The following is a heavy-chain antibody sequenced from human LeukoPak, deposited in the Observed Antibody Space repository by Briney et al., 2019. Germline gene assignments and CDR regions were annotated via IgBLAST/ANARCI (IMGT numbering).Heavy chain of an antibody. CDR3: ARGRQDYDYVWGSYRYSLSRYFDY. CDR1: GGSFSGYY. CDR2: INHSGST. D-gene: IGHD3-16*02. V-gene: IGHV4-34*01. J-gene: IGHJ4*02. Sequence: SETPSLTCAVYGGSFSGYYWSWIRQPPGKGLEWIGEINHSGSTNYNPSLKSRVTISVDTSKNQFSLKLSSVTAADTAVYYCARGRQDYDYVWGSYRYSLSRYFDYWGQGTLVTVSS.